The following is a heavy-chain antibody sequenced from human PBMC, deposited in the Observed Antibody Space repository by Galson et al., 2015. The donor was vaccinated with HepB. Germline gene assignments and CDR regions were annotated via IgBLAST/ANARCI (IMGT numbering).Heavy chain of an antibody. V-gene: IGHV5-51*01. CDR3: ARVGIAAAGTRYWFDP. CDR1: GYSFTSYW. J-gene: IGHJ5*02. D-gene: IGHD6-13*01. Sequence: QSGAEVKKPGESLKISCKGSGYSFTSYWIGWVRQMPGKGLEWMGIIYPGDSDTRYSPSFQGQVTISADKSISTAYLQWSSLKASDTAMYYCARVGIAAAGTRYWFDPWGQGTLVTVSS. CDR2: IYPGDSDT.